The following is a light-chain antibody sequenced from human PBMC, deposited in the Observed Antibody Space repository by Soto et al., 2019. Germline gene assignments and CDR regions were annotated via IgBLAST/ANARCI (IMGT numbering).Light chain of an antibody. V-gene: IGKV1-39*01. CDR3: QQSYNIPRAT. Sequence: DIQVTQSPSSLSASVGDIVTITFRPSHSVSNYLNWYQQKPGKAPKVLIYAASSLQSGVPPRFSGSGSGTDFTLTISSLQPEDFATYFCQQSYNIPRATFGQGTKVDIK. CDR1: HSVSNY. CDR2: AAS. J-gene: IGKJ1*01.